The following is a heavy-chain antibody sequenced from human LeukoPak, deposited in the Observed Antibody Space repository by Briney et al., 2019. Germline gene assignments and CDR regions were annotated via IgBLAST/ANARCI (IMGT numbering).Heavy chain of an antibody. CDR1: GGSIFSYY. Sequence: SETLSLTCTVSGGSIFSYYWNWIRQPPGKGLEWIGYIYSNGITSYNPSLRSRGTISIATSKNQFSLRLRSVTAADTPIYYCARRSYYDSSVYSPASGYFDLWGRGTLVSVSS. V-gene: IGHV4-4*08. CDR2: IYSNGIT. D-gene: IGHD3-22*01. J-gene: IGHJ2*01. CDR3: ARRSYYDSSVYSPASGYFDL.